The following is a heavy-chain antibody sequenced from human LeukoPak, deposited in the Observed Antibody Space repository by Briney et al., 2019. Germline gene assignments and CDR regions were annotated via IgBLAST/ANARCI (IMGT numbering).Heavy chain of an antibody. V-gene: IGHV3-53*01. D-gene: IGHD1-14*01. CDR3: ARGVEPLAANTLAY. Sequence: PGGSLRLSCAASGFTVITNDMTWVPQAPGKGLKWVSVLYSDGNTKYADSVQGRFTISRDNSKNTLYLEMNSLSPDDTAVYYCARGVEPLAANTLAYWGQGTLVTVSS. J-gene: IGHJ4*02. CDR1: GFTVITND. CDR2: LYSDGNT.